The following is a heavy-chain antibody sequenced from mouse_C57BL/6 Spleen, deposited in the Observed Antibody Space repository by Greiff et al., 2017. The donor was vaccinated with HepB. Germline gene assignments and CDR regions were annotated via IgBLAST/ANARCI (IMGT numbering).Heavy chain of an antibody. Sequence: EVMLVESEGGLVQPGSSMKLSCTASGFTFSDYYMAWVRQVPEKGLEWVANINYDGSSTYYLDSLKSRFIISRDNAKNILYLQMSRLKSEDTATYYCARAMEYYYGSSYPFDYWGQGTTLTVSS. J-gene: IGHJ2*01. D-gene: IGHD1-1*01. CDR1: GFTFSDYY. CDR2: INYDGSST. V-gene: IGHV5-16*01. CDR3: ARAMEYYYGSSYPFDY.